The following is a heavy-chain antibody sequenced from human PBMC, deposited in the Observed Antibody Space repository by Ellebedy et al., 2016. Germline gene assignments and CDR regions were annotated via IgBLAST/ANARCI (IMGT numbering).Heavy chain of an antibody. CDR3: ARAYCSSITCYFDY. CDR1: GYTFTSDG. Sequence: ASVKVSCXASGYTFTSDGISWVRQAPGQGLEWMGWISAYNGNTDYGQKLRGRVTMTTDTSTSTAYMELGSLGSDDTAVYYCARAYCSSITCYFDYWGQGTLVTVSS. J-gene: IGHJ4*02. CDR2: ISAYNGNT. D-gene: IGHD2-2*01. V-gene: IGHV1-18*01.